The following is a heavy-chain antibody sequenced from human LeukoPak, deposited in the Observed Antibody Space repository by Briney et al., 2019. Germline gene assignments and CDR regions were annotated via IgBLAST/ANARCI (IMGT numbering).Heavy chain of an antibody. CDR1: GYTFTVYY. J-gene: IGHJ4*02. Sequence: ASVKVSCKASGYTFTVYYMHWTRQAPGQGLEWMGWINPKSGETNYAQKFQGRVTMTWDTSIDTAYMELTRLTSDDTAVYYCARAKPYDNNGYSPELRYWGQGTLVTVS. D-gene: IGHD3-22*01. CDR3: ARAKPYDNNGYSPELRY. CDR2: INPKSGET. V-gene: IGHV1-2*02.